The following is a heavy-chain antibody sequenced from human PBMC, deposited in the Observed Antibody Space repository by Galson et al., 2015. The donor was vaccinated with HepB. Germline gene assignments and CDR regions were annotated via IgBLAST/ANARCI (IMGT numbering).Heavy chain of an antibody. CDR3: ATQAHSATFDC. Sequence: QSGAEVKKPGESLTISCKGSGYSFTNYWIGWVRQMSGKGLEWMGIIYPGDSDTRYSPSFQGQVTFSADKSISTAYLQWSSLKASDTAMYYCATQAHSATFDCWGQGTLVTVSS. CDR1: GYSFTNYW. CDR2: IYPGDSDT. V-gene: IGHV5-51*01. J-gene: IGHJ4*02. D-gene: IGHD2-15*01.